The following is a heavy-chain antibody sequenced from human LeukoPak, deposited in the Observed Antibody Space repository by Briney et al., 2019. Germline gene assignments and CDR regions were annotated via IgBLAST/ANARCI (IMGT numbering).Heavy chain of an antibody. V-gene: IGHV3-23*01. CDR2: ISGSGGST. Sequence: GGSLRLSCAASGFTFSSYGMSWVRQAPGKGLEWVSAISGSGGSTYYADSVKGRFTISRDNSKNTLYLQMNSLRAEDTAVYYCANGLVAGTGGVYFQHWGQGTLVTVSS. CDR3: ANGLVAGTGGVYFQH. J-gene: IGHJ1*01. D-gene: IGHD6-19*01. CDR1: GFTFSSYG.